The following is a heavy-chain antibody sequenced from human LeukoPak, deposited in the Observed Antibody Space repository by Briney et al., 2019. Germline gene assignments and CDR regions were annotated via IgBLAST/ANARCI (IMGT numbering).Heavy chain of an antibody. CDR1: GFTFSSYG. J-gene: IGHJ4*02. CDR2: ISYDGSNK. CDR3: AKDRGYYDSSDTFDY. Sequence: GGSLRLSCAASGFTFSSYGMHWVRQAPGKGLEGVAVISYDGSNKYYADSVKGRFTISRDNSKNTLYLQMNSLRAEDTAVYYCAKDRGYYDSSDTFDYWGQGTLVTVSS. D-gene: IGHD3-22*01. V-gene: IGHV3-30*18.